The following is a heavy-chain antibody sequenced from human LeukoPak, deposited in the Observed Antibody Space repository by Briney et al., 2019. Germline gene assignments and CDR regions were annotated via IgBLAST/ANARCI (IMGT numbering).Heavy chain of an antibody. CDR3: ARDPFDYGDYSGAFDI. CDR2: IYTSGST. CDR1: GGSISSYY. V-gene: IGHV4-4*07. Sequence: SETLSLTCTVSGGSISSYYWSWIRQPAGKGLEWIGRIYTSGSTNYNPSLKSRVTISVDTSKNQFSLKPSSVTAADTAVYYCARDPFDYGDYSGAFDIWGQGTMVTVSS. D-gene: IGHD4-17*01. J-gene: IGHJ3*02.